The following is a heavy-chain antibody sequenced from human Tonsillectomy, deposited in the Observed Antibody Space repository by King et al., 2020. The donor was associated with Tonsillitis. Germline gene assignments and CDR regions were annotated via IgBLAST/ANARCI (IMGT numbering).Heavy chain of an antibody. J-gene: IGHJ4*02. V-gene: IGHV3-7*01. CDR2: INEDGSGD. Sequence: DVQLVESGGGLVQPGGSLRLSCAASGFTSSYWMSWVRQAPGKGLEWVANINEDGSGDYYVYSVKGCFTISRDNAKHSLVLLINTLGAADAAVYFCVRASGPYAEGGYWGQGTLVTVSS. D-gene: IGHD1-26*01. CDR3: VRASGPYAEGGY. CDR1: GFTSSYW.